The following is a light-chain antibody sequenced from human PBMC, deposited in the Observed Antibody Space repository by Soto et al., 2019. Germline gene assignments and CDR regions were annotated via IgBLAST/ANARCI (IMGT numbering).Light chain of an antibody. J-gene: IGLJ1*01. CDR3: TSYTSSRTYV. Sequence: QSVLTQPASVSGSPGQSITVSCTGTSNDVGAYNYVSWYQQHPGTAPKHMIYDVSNRPSGVSNRFSGSKSGNTASLTISGLEAEDEADYYCTSYTSSRTYVFGTGTKLTVL. CDR1: SNDVGAYNY. V-gene: IGLV2-14*03. CDR2: DVS.